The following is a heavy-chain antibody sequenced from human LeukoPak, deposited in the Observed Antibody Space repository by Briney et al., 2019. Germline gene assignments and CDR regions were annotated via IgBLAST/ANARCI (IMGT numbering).Heavy chain of an antibody. J-gene: IGHJ5*02. CDR3: AREGTRWADENWFDP. CDR2: ISYTGAT. Sequence: SETLSLTCSVSGGSVDSNYYYWGWIRQPPGKGLEWIGSISYTGATHYSPSLEGRVTISLDTSKNQFSLKLASVTPADTAVYYCAREGTRWADENWFDPWGQGSLVIVSS. V-gene: IGHV4-39*07. CDR1: GGSVDSNYYY. D-gene: IGHD1-26*01.